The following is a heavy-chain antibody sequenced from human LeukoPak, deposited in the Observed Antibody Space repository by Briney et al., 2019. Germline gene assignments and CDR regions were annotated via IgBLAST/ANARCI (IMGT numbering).Heavy chain of an antibody. Sequence: GGSLRLSCAASGFTFSTYGMSWVRQAPGKGLAWVSGISGSGDSTYYADSVRGRFTISRDNSKNTLYLQMNSLRADDTAVYYCAKDAVTALAGYYYYMDVWGKGTMVTVSS. CDR2: ISGSGDST. CDR1: GFTFSTYG. CDR3: AKDAVTALAGYYYYMDV. D-gene: IGHD6-19*01. J-gene: IGHJ6*03. V-gene: IGHV3-23*01.